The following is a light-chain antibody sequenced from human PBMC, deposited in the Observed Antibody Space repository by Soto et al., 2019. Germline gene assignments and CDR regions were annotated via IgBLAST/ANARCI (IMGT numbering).Light chain of an antibody. CDR2: EVI. CDR3: SSSTSSNTFV. Sequence: QSVLTQPASVSVAPGQSITISCTGTNSDVNYVSWHQQHPGKAPKLMIYEVINRSSGVSTRFSGSKSGNTASLTISGLQAEDEADYYCSSSTSSNTFVFGTGTKVTVL. V-gene: IGLV2-14*01. CDR1: NSDVNY. J-gene: IGLJ1*01.